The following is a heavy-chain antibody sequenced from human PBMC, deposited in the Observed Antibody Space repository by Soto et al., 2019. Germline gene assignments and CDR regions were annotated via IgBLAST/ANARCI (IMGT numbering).Heavy chain of an antibody. D-gene: IGHD1-26*01. CDR3: AKYLGSYYYSGMDV. J-gene: IGHJ6*02. Sequence: GGSLRLSCAASGFTFSSYAMSWVRQAPGKGLEWVSAISGSGGSTYYADSVKGRFTTSRDNSKNTLYLQMNSLRAEDTAVYYRAKYLGSYYYSGMDVWGQGTTVTVS. V-gene: IGHV3-23*01. CDR2: ISGSGGST. CDR1: GFTFSSYA.